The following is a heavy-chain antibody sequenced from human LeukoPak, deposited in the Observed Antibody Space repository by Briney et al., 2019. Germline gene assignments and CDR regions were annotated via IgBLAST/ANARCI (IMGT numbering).Heavy chain of an antibody. CDR1: GFTFSSYW. D-gene: IGHD3-22*01. J-gene: IGHJ4*02. CDR2: IKQDGSEK. Sequence: PGGSLRLSCAASGFTFSSYWMSWVRQAPGKGLEWVANIKQDGSEKYYVDSVKGRFTISRDNAKNSLCLQMNSLRAEDTAVYYCARDRGLYYYDSSGYRFWGQGTLVTVSS. V-gene: IGHV3-7*01. CDR3: ARDRGLYYYDSSGYRF.